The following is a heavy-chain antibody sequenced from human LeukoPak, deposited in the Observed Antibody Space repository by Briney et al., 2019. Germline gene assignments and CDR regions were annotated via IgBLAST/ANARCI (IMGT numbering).Heavy chain of an antibody. J-gene: IGHJ4*02. CDR1: GYSISSGYF. Sequence: SETLSLTCAVSGYSISSGYFWGWIRQPPGKGLEWIGSIYHSGSTYYNPSLKSRVTISVDTSKNQFSLKLSSVTAADTAVYYCARDRGITGYSSGWSPILNLDYWGQGTLVTVSS. D-gene: IGHD6-19*01. CDR2: IYHSGST. V-gene: IGHV4-38-2*02. CDR3: ARDRGITGYSSGWSPILNLDY.